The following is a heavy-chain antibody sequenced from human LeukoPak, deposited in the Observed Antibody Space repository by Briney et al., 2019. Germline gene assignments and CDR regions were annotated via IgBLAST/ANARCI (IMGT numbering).Heavy chain of an antibody. V-gene: IGHV3-74*03. D-gene: IGHD2-15*01. J-gene: IGHJ3*02. CDR1: GFTFSSYW. CDR2: ISSDGTST. Sequence: PGGSLRLSCAASGFTFSSYWMHWVRQVPGKGLLWVSRISSDGTSTTYADSVKGRFTISRDNAKSTLYLQMNSLRAEDTAVYYCARTLLGYCSGDNCHDTFDIWGQGTMVTVSS. CDR3: ARTLLGYCSGDNCHDTFDI.